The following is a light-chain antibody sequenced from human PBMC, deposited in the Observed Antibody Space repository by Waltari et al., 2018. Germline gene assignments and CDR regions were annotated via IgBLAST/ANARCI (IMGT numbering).Light chain of an antibody. V-gene: IGLV1-51*02. J-gene: IGLJ1*01. CDR1: RSKMGNNY. Sequence: QSVLTQPPSVSAAPGKTVTIPCSAERSKMGNNYVSWYQHFPGTAPKLLIYENNRRPSGIPDRFSGSKSGTSATLGITGLQTGDEADYYCGTWDASLGGIFGTGTKVTVL. CDR2: ENN. CDR3: GTWDASLGGI.